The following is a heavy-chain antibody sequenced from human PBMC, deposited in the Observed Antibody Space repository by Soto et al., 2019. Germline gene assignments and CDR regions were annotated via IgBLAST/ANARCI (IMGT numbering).Heavy chain of an antibody. CDR1: GLTFSYYY. Sequence: LMLSCAPSGLTFSYYYMSWIRQAPGKGLEWVSYISSSGSTIYYADSVKGRFTISRDNAKNSLYLQMNSLRAEDTAVYYCARAPNCGGDCYWFDCWGQGTLVTVSS. CDR3: ARAPNCGGDCYWFDC. D-gene: IGHD2-21*02. J-gene: IGHJ4*02. CDR2: ISSSGSTI. V-gene: IGHV3-11*01.